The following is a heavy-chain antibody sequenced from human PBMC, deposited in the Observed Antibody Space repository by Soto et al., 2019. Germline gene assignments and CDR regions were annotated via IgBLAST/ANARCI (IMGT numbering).Heavy chain of an antibody. J-gene: IGHJ6*02. CDR3: ARRITFVYGMDV. CDR2: INSNGGNT. D-gene: IGHD3-16*01. CDR1: GFTFSSYA. V-gene: IGHV3-64*01. Sequence: EVQLVESGGGLVQPGGSLRLSCAASGFTFSSYARHWVRQAPGKGLEYVSVINSNGGNTDYARSVKGRFTISRDNSKNTLYLQMGSLRAQDMAVYYCARRITFVYGMDVWGQGTTVTVSS.